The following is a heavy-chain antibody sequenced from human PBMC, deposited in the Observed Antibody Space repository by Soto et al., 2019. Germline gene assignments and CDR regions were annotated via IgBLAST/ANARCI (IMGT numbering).Heavy chain of an antibody. J-gene: IGHJ1*01. CDR3: ARGGSGGSEVFLH. V-gene: IGHV1-2*02. D-gene: IGHD6-19*01. CDR1: GFTITDYS. Sequence: QVQLVQSGAEVKKPGASVKVSCKGSGFTITDYSIHWMRQAPGQGPEWMGWINVHSGVTIYAQKFQGRVTLTRDTSISTVYMDLSRLTSDDTAVYFCARGGSGGSEVFLHWGQGSLVIVSS. CDR2: INVHSGVT.